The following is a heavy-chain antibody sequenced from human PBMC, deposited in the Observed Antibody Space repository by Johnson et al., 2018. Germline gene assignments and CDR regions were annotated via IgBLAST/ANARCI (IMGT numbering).Heavy chain of an antibody. D-gene: IGHD2-21*02. Sequence: VQLVQSGGGLVQXGGSXRLXCAASGFTFSSYDMHWVRQATGKGLEWFSIIYSDSSTYYADSVKGQFTIFRDNSKSTMYLQMNSLRAENTAVSYCARVTGGGPWYYYMDVWGKGTTVTVSS. CDR3: ARVTGGGPWYYYMDV. V-gene: IGHV3-66*02. CDR2: IYSDSST. CDR1: GFTFSSYD. J-gene: IGHJ6*03.